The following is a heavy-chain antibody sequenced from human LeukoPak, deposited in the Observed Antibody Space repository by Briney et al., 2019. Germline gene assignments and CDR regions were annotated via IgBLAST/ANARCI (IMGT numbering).Heavy chain of an antibody. CDR2: MNPNSGNT. J-gene: IGHJ4*02. CDR1: GYTFTSYD. V-gene: IGHV1-8*01. Sequence: ASVKVSCKASGYTFTSYDINWARQATGQGLEWMGWMNPNSGNTGYAQKFQGRVTMTRNTSISTAYMELSSLRSEDTAVYYCARFRPKRGYSYGQGDYWGQGTLVTVSS. D-gene: IGHD5-18*01. CDR3: ARFRPKRGYSYGQGDY.